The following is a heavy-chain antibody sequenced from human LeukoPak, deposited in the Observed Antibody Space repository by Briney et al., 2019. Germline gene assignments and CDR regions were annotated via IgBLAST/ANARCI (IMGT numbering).Heavy chain of an antibody. D-gene: IGHD3-22*01. CDR3: ARGTKFSAYYYDSSGYYWFES. CDR1: GGSFSGYY. J-gene: IGHJ5*01. Sequence: SETLSLTCAVYGGSFSGYYWSWIRQPPGKGLECIGEINHSGSTNYNPSLKSRVTISVDTSKNQFSLKLSSVTAADTAVYYCARGTKFSAYYYDSSGYYWFESLGQGTLVTVSS. V-gene: IGHV4-34*01. CDR2: INHSGST.